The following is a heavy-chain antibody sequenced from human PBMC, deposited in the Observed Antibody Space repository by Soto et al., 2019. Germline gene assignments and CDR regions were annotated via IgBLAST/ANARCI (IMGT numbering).Heavy chain of an antibody. V-gene: IGHV4-4*07. CDR2: IYATGTT. Sequence: SAKRRLTRTVCGPSISGFYWSWIRKCAGKGLEWLGRIYATGTTDYNPSLKSRVMMSVDTSKKQFSLKLRSVTAADTAVYYCGRDGTKSLRDWFEPWDKG. CDR1: GPSISGFY. CDR3: GRDGTKSLRDWFEP. J-gene: IGHJ5*01. D-gene: IGHD1-1*01.